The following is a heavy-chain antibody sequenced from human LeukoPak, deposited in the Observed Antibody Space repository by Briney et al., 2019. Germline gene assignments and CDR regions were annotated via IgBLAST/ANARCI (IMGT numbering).Heavy chain of an antibody. J-gene: IGHJ3*02. CDR2: IYYSGST. D-gene: IGHD3-10*01. CDR3: ARGWLDYYGSGRVNAFDI. V-gene: IGHV4-59*01. CDR1: GGSISSYY. Sequence: PSETLSLTCTVSGGSISSYYWSWIRQPPGKGLEWIGYIYYSGSTNYNPSLKSRVTISVDTSKNQFSLKLSSVTAADTAVYYCARGWLDYYGSGRVNAFDIWGQGTMVTVSS.